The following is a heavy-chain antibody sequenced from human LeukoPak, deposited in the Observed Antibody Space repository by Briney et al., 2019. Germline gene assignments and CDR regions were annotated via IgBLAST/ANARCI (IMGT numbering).Heavy chain of an antibody. CDR3: AITIFGVVTFDP. CDR2: ISAYNGNT. V-gene: IGHV1-18*01. CDR1: GGTFSSYA. D-gene: IGHD3-3*01. J-gene: IGHJ5*02. Sequence: ASVKVSCKASGGTFSSYAISWVRQAPGQGLEWMGWISAYNGNTNYAQKLQGRVTMTTDTSTSTAYMELRSLRSDDTAVYYCAITIFGVVTFDPWGQGTLVTVSS.